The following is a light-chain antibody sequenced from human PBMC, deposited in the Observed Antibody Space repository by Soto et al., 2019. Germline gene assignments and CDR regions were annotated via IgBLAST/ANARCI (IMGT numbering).Light chain of an antibody. CDR1: QSIGTN. J-gene: IGKJ1*01. CDR3: QQYGSSPQT. CDR2: GAS. V-gene: IGKV3-15*01. Sequence: EILMTQSPATLSVSPGERAILSCRASQSIGTNLVWYQQKPGQAPRLLLYGASTRATGVPARFSGSGSGTDFTLTVSRLEPEDFAVYYCQQYGSSPQTFGQGTKVDIK.